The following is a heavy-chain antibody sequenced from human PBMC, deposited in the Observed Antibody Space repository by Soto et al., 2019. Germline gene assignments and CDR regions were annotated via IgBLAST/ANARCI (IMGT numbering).Heavy chain of an antibody. Sequence: EVQLVESGGGLVKPGGFLRLSCAASGCTFSNAWMNWVRQAPGKGLEWVGRIKSKTDGGTTDYAAPVKGRFTISRDDSKNTLYLQLNSLKTEDTAVYYCTTDSPSRYDLWSGYYGEGWFDLWGQGTLVTVSS. CDR3: TTDSPSRYDLWSGYYGEGWFDL. CDR1: GCTFSNAW. D-gene: IGHD3-3*01. CDR2: IKSKTDGGTT. V-gene: IGHV3-15*07. J-gene: IGHJ5*02.